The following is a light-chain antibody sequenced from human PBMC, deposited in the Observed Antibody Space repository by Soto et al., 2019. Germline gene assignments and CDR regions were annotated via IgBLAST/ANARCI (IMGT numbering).Light chain of an antibody. CDR3: QQYNNWPRT. V-gene: IGKV3-15*01. CDR1: QSVSSN. CDR2: GAS. J-gene: IGKJ1*01. Sequence: EIVMTQSPATLSVSPGERATLSCRASQSVSSNLAWYQQKPGQAPRPLIYGASTRATGIPARFSGSGSGTEFTLTISSLQSEDFAVYYCQQYNNWPRTFGQGTMVDIK.